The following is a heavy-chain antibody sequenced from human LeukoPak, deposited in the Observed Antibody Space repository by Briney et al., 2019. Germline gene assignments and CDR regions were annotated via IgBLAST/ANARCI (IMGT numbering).Heavy chain of an antibody. V-gene: IGHV3-30*18. Sequence: PGGSLRLSCAASGLTFSRYGMHWVRQAPGKGLEWVAVISYDGTNKMYADSVKGRFTISRDNSKNTVYLRMNSLRTEDTSVFYCAKSWGVEYSSGFYTGVEYWGQGTLVTVSS. CDR3: AKSWGVEYSSGFYTGVEY. J-gene: IGHJ4*02. CDR2: ISYDGTNK. D-gene: IGHD3-22*01. CDR1: GLTFSRYG.